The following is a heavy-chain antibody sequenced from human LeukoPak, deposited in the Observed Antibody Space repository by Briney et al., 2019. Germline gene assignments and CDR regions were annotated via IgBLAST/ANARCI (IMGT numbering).Heavy chain of an antibody. J-gene: IGHJ4*02. V-gene: IGHV3-15*01. D-gene: IGHD3-22*01. CDR2: IKSKPDGGTT. CDR1: TFTVASNY. Sequence: GGSLRLSCAVSTFTVASNYMSWVRQAPGKGLEWVGRIKSKPDGGTTDYAAPVKGRFTISRDDSKNMLYLQMNSLTTEDTAIYYCTTYYYDSSGHPYFDYWGQGTLVTVSS. CDR3: TTYYYDSSGHPYFDY.